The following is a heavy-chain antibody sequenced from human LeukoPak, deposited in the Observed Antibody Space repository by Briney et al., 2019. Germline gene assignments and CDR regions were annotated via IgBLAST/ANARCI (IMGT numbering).Heavy chain of an antibody. V-gene: IGHV4-4*07. D-gene: IGHD1-1*01. CDR1: SGSISGSYY. CDR2: IYASGST. Sequence: SETLSLTCTVSSGSISGSYYWSWLRQPAGKGLEWIGRIYASGSTNYDPSLKSRVTMSVDKSNNQFSLMVTSVTAADTAVYYCARGKQNAVDYWGQGILVTVSS. CDR3: ARGKQNAVDY. J-gene: IGHJ4*02.